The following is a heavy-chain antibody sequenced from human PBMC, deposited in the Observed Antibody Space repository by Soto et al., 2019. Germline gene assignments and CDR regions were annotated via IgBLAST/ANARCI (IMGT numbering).Heavy chain of an antibody. V-gene: IGHV5-51*01. CDR3: ARQYDFWSCYIDV. D-gene: IGHD3-3*01. J-gene: IGHJ6*03. CDR1: GYSFTSYW. Sequence: GESLKISCKGSGYSFTSYWIGWVRQMPGKGLEWMRIIYPGDSDTRYSPSFQGQVTISADKSISTAYLQWSSLKASDTAMYYCARQYDFWSCYIDVWGKGTTVTASS. CDR2: IYPGDSDT.